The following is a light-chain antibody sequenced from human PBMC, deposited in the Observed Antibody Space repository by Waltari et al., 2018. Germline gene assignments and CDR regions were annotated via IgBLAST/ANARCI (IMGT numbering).Light chain of an antibody. CDR1: RSDVGSYNL. CDR2: EDS. J-gene: IGLJ2*01. Sequence: QSALTQSASVSGSPGQSITIPCTGTRSDVGSYNLVSWYQEHPGKAPKLMIYEDSKRASGVSNRFSGSKSGNTASLTISGLQAEDEADYYCCSYAGSFTLVFGGGTKLTVL. CDR3: CSYAGSFTLV. V-gene: IGLV2-23*01.